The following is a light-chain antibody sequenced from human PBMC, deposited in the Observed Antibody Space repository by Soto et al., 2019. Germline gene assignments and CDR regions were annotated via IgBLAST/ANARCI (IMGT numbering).Light chain of an antibody. J-gene: IGKJ4*01. CDR3: QQYGGSLVT. V-gene: IGKV3-20*01. Sequence: EIVLTQSPATLSSSPGERATLSCRASQSVSSSYLAWYQQRRGQAPRLLIYGVSSRATGIPDRFSGSGSGTDFTLTISRLEPVDFAVYYCQQYGGSLVTFGGGTKVELK. CDR1: QSVSSSY. CDR2: GVS.